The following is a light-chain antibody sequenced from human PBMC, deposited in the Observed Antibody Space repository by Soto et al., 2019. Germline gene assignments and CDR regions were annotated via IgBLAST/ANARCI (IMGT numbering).Light chain of an antibody. CDR3: QHYASWLWT. CDR1: QSISSK. V-gene: IGKV3-15*01. J-gene: IGKJ1*01. CDR2: GAS. Sequence: EIVMTQSPATLSVSPGERATLSCRASQSISSKLAWYQQKPGQTPRLLIYGASTRATGIPARFSGSGSGTEFTLTISSLQSEDFAVYYGQHYASWLWTFGQGTKVAIK.